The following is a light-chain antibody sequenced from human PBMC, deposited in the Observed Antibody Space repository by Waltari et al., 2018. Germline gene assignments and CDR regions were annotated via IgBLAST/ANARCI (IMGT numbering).Light chain of an antibody. V-gene: IGLV1-44*01. CDR2: RNN. J-gene: IGLJ3*02. CDR1: SSNFGRNL. CDR3: AAWDDSLSGKV. Sequence: QTVLTQPPSASGTPGPRVTIPCSSSSSNFGRNLLQWYQHLPGTAPKLLVYRNNQRTSGVPDRFSGSKSGTSASLAISGLQSEDEADYYCAAWDDSLSGKVFGGGTKLTVL.